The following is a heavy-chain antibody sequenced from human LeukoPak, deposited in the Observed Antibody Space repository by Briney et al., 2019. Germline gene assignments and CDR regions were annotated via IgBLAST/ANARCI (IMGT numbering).Heavy chain of an antibody. Sequence: GGSLRLSCAASGFTVSSNYMSWVRQAPGKGLEWVSVIYSGGSTYYADSVKGRFTISRDNFKNTLYLQMNSLRAEDTAVYYCARDREDIVVVPAASYYYYYYMDVWGKGTTVTISS. J-gene: IGHJ6*03. CDR3: ARDREDIVVVPAASYYYYYYMDV. CDR2: IYSGGST. V-gene: IGHV3-53*01. CDR1: GFTVSSNY. D-gene: IGHD2-2*01.